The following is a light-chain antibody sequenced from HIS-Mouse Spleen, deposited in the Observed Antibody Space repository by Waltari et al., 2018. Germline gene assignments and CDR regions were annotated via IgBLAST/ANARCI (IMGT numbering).Light chain of an antibody. J-gene: IGLJ1*01. CDR2: EVS. Sequence: QSALTQPPSASGSPGQSVTISCTGTSSDVGGYNYVSWYPQHPGKAPKLLIYEVSKRPSGVPVRCSGSKSGNAASLTVSGLKAEDEDDYYCSSYAGSNNNFFGTGTKVTVL. CDR1: SSDVGGYNY. V-gene: IGLV2-8*01. CDR3: SSYAGSNNNF.